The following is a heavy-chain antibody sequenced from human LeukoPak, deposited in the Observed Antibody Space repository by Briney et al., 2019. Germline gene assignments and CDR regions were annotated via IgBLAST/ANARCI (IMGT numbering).Heavy chain of an antibody. V-gene: IGHV3-15*01. CDR2: IRNDRIT. Sequence: GGSLRLSCVLSGLTFSDAWMSWVRQAPGKRLEWVGRIRNDRITDYAAPVQGRFSISRDNSKNTFYLQMNSLRTEDTGMYFCTWMATIFTVDYWGQGTLVTVSS. CDR1: GLTFSDAW. J-gene: IGHJ4*02. D-gene: IGHD5-12*01. CDR3: TWMATIFTVDY.